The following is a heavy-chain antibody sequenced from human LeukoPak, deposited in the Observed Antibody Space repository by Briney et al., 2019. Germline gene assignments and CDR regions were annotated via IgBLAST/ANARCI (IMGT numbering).Heavy chain of an antibody. CDR2: IKQDGSHQ. CDR3: ARDHPGPGINWYFDL. D-gene: IGHD1-26*01. J-gene: IGHJ2*01. CDR1: GFTFSSYW. V-gene: IGHV3-7*01. Sequence: GGSLRLSCAASGFTFSSYWMSWVRQAPGKGLEWVAKIKQDGSHQSYVDSVKGRFTISRDNAKNSLYLEMNSLRVEDTAVYYCARDHPGPGINWYFDLWGRGTLVTVSS.